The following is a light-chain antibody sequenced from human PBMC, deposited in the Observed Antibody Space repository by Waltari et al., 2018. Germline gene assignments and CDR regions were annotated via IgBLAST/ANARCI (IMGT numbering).Light chain of an antibody. CDR2: AAS. Sequence: DIQMPQSPSSVSSSVGARVTITCRASHDISDWVGWYQQKPGKAPKPLIYAASSLQSGVPSRFSGSGSGREFTLTISSLQTEDFATYCCQQANNPPTFGGGTKVEI. CDR3: QQANNPPT. CDR1: HDISDW. J-gene: IGKJ4*01. V-gene: IGKV1-12*01.